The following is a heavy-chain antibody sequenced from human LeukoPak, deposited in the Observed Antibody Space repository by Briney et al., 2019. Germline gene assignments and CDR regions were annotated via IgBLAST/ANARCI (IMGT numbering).Heavy chain of an antibody. Sequence: ASVKVSCKASGYTFTGYYMHWVRQAPGQGLEWMGWINPNSGGTNYAQKFQGRVTMTRDTSISTAYMELSRLRSDDTAVYYCARGGSSSGYLRLIDYWGQGTLVTVSS. CDR1: GYTFTGYY. D-gene: IGHD3-22*01. V-gene: IGHV1-2*02. CDR3: ARGGSSSGYLRLIDY. J-gene: IGHJ4*02. CDR2: INPNSGGT.